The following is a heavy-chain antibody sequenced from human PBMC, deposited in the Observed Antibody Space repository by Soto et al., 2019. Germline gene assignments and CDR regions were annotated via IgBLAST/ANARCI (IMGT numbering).Heavy chain of an antibody. CDR3: AKDTSGYSSGWYFDY. CDR1: GFTFDDYA. CDR2: ISWNSGSI. V-gene: IGHV3-9*01. Sequence: LRLSCAASGFTFDDYAMHWVRQAPGKGLEWVSGISWNSGSIGYADSVKGRFTISRDNAKNSLYLQMNSLRAEDTALYYCAKDTSGYSSGWYFDYWGQGTLVTVSS. J-gene: IGHJ4*02. D-gene: IGHD6-19*01.